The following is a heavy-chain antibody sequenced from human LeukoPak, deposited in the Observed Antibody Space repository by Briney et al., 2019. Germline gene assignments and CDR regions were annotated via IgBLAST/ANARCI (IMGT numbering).Heavy chain of an antibody. V-gene: IGHV1-8*01. Sequence: ASVKVSGTASGYAFTSYDINWVRPASGQGLEWMGWMNPYTGDTGYAKKFQGRVTMTRDTSINTVYMELSSLRSEDTAVYYCARTGSGAPAASGDFDYWGQGTLVTVSS. J-gene: IGHJ4*02. CDR2: MNPYTGDT. CDR1: GYAFTSYD. CDR3: ARTGSGAPAASGDFDY. D-gene: IGHD2-2*01.